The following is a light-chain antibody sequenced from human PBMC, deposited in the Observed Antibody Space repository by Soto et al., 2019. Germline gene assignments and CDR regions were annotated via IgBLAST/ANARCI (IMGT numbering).Light chain of an antibody. CDR3: TSYTSSSTLVV. CDR2: DVT. CDR1: SSDVGGYNY. V-gene: IGLV2-14*03. Sequence: QSVLTQPASVSGSPGQSITFSCTGTSSDVGGYNYVSWYQQHPGKAPKLMIYDVTHRPSGISNRFSGSKSGNTASLTISGLQAEDEADYYCTSYTSSSTLVVFGGGTKLTVL. J-gene: IGLJ2*01.